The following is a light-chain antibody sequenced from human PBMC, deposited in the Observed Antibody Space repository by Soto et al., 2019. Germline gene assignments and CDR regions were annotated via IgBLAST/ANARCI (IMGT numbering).Light chain of an antibody. V-gene: IGLV2-14*03. CDR1: NSEVGGYNY. CDR3: SSYTTSNTRQIV. J-gene: IGLJ1*01. CDR2: DVS. Sequence: QSVLTQPASVSWSPGQSITISFPGTNSEVGGYNYVSWYQHHPGKAPKLMIYDVSNRPSGVSNRFSGSKSGNTASLTISGLQPEDEADYYCSSYTTSNTRQIVFGTGTKVTVL.